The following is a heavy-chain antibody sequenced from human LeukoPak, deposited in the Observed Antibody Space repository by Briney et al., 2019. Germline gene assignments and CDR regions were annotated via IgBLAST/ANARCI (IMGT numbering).Heavy chain of an antibody. CDR1: GVTFSSYA. Sequence: GASVKVSCKASGVTFSSYAISWVRQAPGQGLEWMGGIIPIFGTANYAQKFQGRVTITTDESTSTAYMELSSLRSEDTAVYYCARDLAPLFSYCSGGSCSFGSQNWFDPWGQGTLVTVSS. CDR3: ARDLAPLFSYCSGGSCSFGSQNWFDP. V-gene: IGHV1-69*05. CDR2: IIPIFGTA. J-gene: IGHJ5*02. D-gene: IGHD2-15*01.